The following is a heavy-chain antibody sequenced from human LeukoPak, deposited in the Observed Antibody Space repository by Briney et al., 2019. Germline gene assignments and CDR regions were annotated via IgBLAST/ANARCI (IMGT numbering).Heavy chain of an antibody. CDR1: GFTFSAPT. J-gene: IGHJ4*02. CDR3: AGRLPMDTTMVVEY. V-gene: IGHV3-73*01. D-gene: IGHD5-18*01. CDR2: IRSKANSFAT. Sequence: GGSLRLSCTASGFTFSAPTMHWVRQASGKGLEWVGRIRSKANSFATAYPASMKDRFIISRDDAKNTAYLQMNSLKIEDTAVYYCAGRLPMDTTMVVEYWGQGTLVTVSS.